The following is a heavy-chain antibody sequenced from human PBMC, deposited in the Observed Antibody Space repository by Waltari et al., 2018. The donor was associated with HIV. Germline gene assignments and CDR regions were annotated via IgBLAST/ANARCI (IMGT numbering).Heavy chain of an antibody. V-gene: IGHV4-59*01. CDR3: ARNFGGYYYYGMDV. Sequence: QVQLQESGPGLVKPSETLSLTCTVSGGSISSYYWSWIRQPPGKGLEWIRYIYYSGSTNYNPSLKSRVTISVDTSKNQFSLKLSSVTAADTAVYYCARNFGGYYYYGMDVWGQGTTVTVSS. D-gene: IGHD3-10*01. CDR1: GGSISSYY. J-gene: IGHJ6*02. CDR2: IYYSGST.